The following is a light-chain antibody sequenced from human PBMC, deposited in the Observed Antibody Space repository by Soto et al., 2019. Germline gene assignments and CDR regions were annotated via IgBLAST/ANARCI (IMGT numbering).Light chain of an antibody. Sequence: EIVLPHSPGTLALSPGESATLSCRASQSVISSYLAWYQQKPGQAPRLLIYGASSRATGIPDRFSGSGSGTDFTLTISRLEPEDFAVYYCQQYCSSLITFGPGTKVDIK. CDR3: QQYCSSLIT. J-gene: IGKJ3*01. V-gene: IGKV3-20*01. CDR2: GAS. CDR1: QSVISSY.